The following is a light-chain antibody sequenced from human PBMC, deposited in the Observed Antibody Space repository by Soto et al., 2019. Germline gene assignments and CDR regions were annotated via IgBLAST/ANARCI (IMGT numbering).Light chain of an antibody. CDR3: ASKTASTFVL. CDR2: EVT. CDR1: SSDVGGHNF. V-gene: IGLV2-14*03. Sequence: SVLTQPASVSGSPGQSITISCTGTSSDVGGHNFVSWYQQHPGKAPKLMIYEVTYRPSGVSNRFTGSKSGNTASLTISGLLAEDEATYYCASKTASTFVLFGGGTKVTVL. J-gene: IGLJ3*02.